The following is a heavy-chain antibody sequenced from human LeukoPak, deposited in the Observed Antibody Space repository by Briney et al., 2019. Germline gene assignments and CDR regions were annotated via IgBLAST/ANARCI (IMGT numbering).Heavy chain of an antibody. CDR3: ARTDYLRSGSYYDF. V-gene: IGHV3-23*01. CDR2: IGSAGST. Sequence: GGSLRLSCAASGFSFRDYALSWVRQAPEKGLEWVSAIGSAGSTFYADSVKGRFTISRDNPRNTLFLEMNTLRAEDTAVYYCARTDYLRSGSYYDFWGRGTLVTVSS. J-gene: IGHJ2*01. D-gene: IGHD3-10*01. CDR1: GFSFRDYA.